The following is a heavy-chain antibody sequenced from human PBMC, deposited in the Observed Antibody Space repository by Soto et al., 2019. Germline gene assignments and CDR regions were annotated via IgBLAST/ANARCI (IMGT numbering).Heavy chain of an antibody. V-gene: IGHV3-23*01. D-gene: IGHD3-3*02. CDR3: VKDAPQPFSD. J-gene: IGHJ4*02. CDR2: ISGTAPAT. CDR1: GFDFSNYA. Sequence: EVQLLESGGGLVQPGGSLRISCAASGFDFSNYAMSWVRQAPGKGLEWVSAISGTAPATYYAASVKGRFTISRDNSKNTLYLQMNSLRVEDTAVYFCVKDAPQPFSDWGQGTLVTVSS.